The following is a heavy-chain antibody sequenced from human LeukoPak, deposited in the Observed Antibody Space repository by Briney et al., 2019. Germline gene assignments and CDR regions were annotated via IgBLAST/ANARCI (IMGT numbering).Heavy chain of an antibody. J-gene: IGHJ4*02. CDR1: GGTFSSYA. CDR2: IIPIFGTA. V-gene: IGHV1-69*05. Sequence: VASVKVSCKASGGTFSSYAISWVRQAPGQGLEWMGRIIPIFGTANYAQKFQGRVAITTDESTSTAYMELSSLRSEDTAVYYCARQRVGESFDYWGQGTLVTVSS. D-gene: IGHD3-10*01. CDR3: ARQRVGESFDY.